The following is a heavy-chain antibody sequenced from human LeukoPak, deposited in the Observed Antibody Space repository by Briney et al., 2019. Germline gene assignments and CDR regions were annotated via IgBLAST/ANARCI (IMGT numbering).Heavy chain of an antibody. CDR3: ARGVRGLRLGESSSPPYYFDF. CDR2: ISSGSSYI. D-gene: IGHD3-16*02. V-gene: IGHV3-21*01. Sequence: GGSLRLSCAASGFSFSSYAMNWVRQAPGKGLEWVSSISSGSSYIYYADSLKGRFTISRDNAENSLYLEMSSLRAEDTAVYYCARGVRGLRLGESSSPPYYFDFWGQGTLVTVSS. CDR1: GFSFSSYA. J-gene: IGHJ4*02.